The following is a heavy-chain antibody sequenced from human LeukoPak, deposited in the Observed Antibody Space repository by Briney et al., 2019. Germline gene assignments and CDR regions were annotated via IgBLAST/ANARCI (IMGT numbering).Heavy chain of an antibody. CDR1: GYTFTSYA. CDR3: ARVVGPYCGGDCYSGYFQH. CDR2: SNAGNGNT. V-gene: IGHV1-3*01. D-gene: IGHD2-21*02. J-gene: IGHJ1*01. Sequence: ASVKVSCKASGYTFTSYAMHWVRQAPGQRLEWMGWSNAGNGNTNYSQKFQGRLTMTRDTSTSTVYMELSSLRSEDTAVYYCARVVGPYCGGDCYSGYFQHWGQGTLVTVSS.